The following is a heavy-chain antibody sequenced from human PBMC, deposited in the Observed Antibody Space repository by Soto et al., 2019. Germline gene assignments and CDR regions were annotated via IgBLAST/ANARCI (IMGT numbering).Heavy chain of an antibody. J-gene: IGHJ6*02. CDR3: ARDSWVVSYGFWSSYRPGCMDV. V-gene: IGHV1-2*04. Sequence: ASVKVSCKASGYTFTGYYMHWVRQAPGQGLEWMGWINPNSGGTNYAQKFQGWVTMTRDTSISTAYMELSRLRSDDTAVYYCARDSWVVSYGFWSSYRPGCMDVWGQGTTVTVSS. D-gene: IGHD3-3*01. CDR2: INPNSGGT. CDR1: GYTFTGYY.